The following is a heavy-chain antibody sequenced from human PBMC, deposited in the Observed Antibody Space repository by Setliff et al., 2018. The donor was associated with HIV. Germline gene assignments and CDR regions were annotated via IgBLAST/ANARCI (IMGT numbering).Heavy chain of an antibody. CDR3: ARDMFEIWERSLAKGDEFDP. D-gene: IGHD3-10*02. V-gene: IGHV1-2*02. CDR2: INPNSGDK. CDR1: GYTFIGHY. J-gene: IGHJ5*02. Sequence: EASVKVSCKASGYTFIGHYIHWVRQAPGQGLEWMGWINPNSGDKKYAQKFQDRVSLTRDTSLSTTYMELSSLTSDDTAIYYCARDMFEIWERSLAKGDEFDPWGQGSLVTVSS.